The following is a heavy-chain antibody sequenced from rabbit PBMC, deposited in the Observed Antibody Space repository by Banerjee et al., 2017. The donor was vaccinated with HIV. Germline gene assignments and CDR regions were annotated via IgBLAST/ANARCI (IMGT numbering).Heavy chain of an antibody. CDR2: IYSSSGNT. Sequence: QEQLEESGGDLVKPEGSLTLTCKASGSDISSNAMCWVRQAPGKGLELIACIYSSSGNTVYASWAKGRFTISKTSSTTVTLQMTSLTAADTATYFCARDLAGVIGWNFNLWGPGTLVTVS. CDR3: ARDLAGVIGWNFNL. V-gene: IGHV1S45*01. CDR1: GSDISSNA. D-gene: IGHD4-1*01. J-gene: IGHJ4*01.